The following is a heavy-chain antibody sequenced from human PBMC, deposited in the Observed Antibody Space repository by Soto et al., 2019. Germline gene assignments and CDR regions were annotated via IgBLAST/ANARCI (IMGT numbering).Heavy chain of an antibody. CDR2: IIPILGIA. Sequence: QVQLVQSGAEVKKPGSSVKVSCKASGGTFSSYTISWVRQAPGQGLEWMGRIIPILGIANYAQKFQGRVTITADKSTSTAYMELSSLRSEDTAVYYWARDPLSGYSGYDQRFDPWGQGTLVTVSS. CDR1: GGTFSSYT. J-gene: IGHJ5*02. V-gene: IGHV1-69*08. CDR3: ARDPLSGYSGYDQRFDP. D-gene: IGHD5-12*01.